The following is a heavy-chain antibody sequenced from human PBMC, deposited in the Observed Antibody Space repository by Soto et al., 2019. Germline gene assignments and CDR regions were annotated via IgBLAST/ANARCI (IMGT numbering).Heavy chain of an antibody. J-gene: IGHJ5*02. CDR3: TARTSGTTT. V-gene: IGHV3-15*07. CDR2: ITSKTDGGTI. CDR1: GFTFSNAW. D-gene: IGHD1-1*01. Sequence: EVQLVESGGGLVKPGGSLRLSCAASGFTFSNAWMNWVRQAPGKGLEWVGRITSKTDGGTIDYGAPVKGRFTISRDDSKNTLYVQMNSLKIEDTAVYYCTARTSGTTTWGQGTLVTVSS.